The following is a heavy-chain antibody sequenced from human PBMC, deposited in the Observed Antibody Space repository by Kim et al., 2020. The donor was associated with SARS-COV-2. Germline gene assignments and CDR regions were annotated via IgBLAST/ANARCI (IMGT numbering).Heavy chain of an antibody. V-gene: IGHV3-23*01. Sequence: SVKGRFTISRDNSKNTLYLQMNSLRAEDTAVYYCAKAGGSGWYTDWYFDLWGRGTLVTVSS. J-gene: IGHJ2*01. D-gene: IGHD6-19*01. CDR3: AKAGGSGWYTDWYFDL.